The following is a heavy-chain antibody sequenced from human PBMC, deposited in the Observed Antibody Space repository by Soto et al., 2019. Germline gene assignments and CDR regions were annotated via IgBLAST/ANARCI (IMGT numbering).Heavy chain of an antibody. CDR2: INTDGSTT. Sequence: EVQLVESGGGLVQPGGSLRLSCAASGFTFSSYWMHWVRQTPGKGLEWVSRINTDGSTTNYAVSVKGRFTISRDNAKNTLYLQMNGLRVDDTAVFYCARGNLPIVVVPAAIDYWGQGTQVTVSS. J-gene: IGHJ4*02. CDR3: ARGNLPIVVVPAAIDY. D-gene: IGHD2-2*01. CDR1: GFTFSSYW. V-gene: IGHV3-74*01.